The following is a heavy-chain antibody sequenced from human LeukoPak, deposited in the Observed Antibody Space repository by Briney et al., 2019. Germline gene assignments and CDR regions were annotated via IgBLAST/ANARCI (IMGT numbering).Heavy chain of an antibody. D-gene: IGHD6-13*01. J-gene: IGHJ5*02. CDR1: GGSISSGGYY. V-gene: IGHV4-31*03. CDR3: ARDRVQQPGSWFDP. Sequence: SQTLSLTCTLSGGSISSGGYYWSWIRQHPGEGLEWIGYIYYRGSTYYNPSLKSRVTLSVDTSKNQFSLKLSSVIAADTAVYYCARDRVQQPGSWFDPGAREPWSPSPQ. CDR2: IYYRGST.